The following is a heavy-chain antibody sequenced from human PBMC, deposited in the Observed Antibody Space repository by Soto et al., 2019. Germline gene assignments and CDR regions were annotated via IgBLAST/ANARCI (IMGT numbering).Heavy chain of an antibody. CDR1: GFTLSSYT. CDR3: VRGDWFDP. CDR2: ISSTSSSI. Sequence: GGSLILSCAASGFTLSSYTMNWVRQPPGKGLEWVSSISSTSSSIFYADSVKGRFTISRDNAKNSLYLQMISLRAEDTAVYYCVRGDWFDPWGQGTLVTVSS. J-gene: IGHJ5*02. V-gene: IGHV3-21*06.